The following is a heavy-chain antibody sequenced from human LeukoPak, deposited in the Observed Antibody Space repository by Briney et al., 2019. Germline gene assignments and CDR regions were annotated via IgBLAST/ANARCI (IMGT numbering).Heavy chain of an antibody. CDR1: GYSFTSYW. V-gene: IGHV5-51*01. Sequence: GESLKISCKGSGYSFTSYWIGWVRQMPGKGLEWMGIIYPGDSDTRYSPSFQGQVTISADKSTSTAYLQWSSLKASDTAMYYCARSSSWYSDWFDPWGQGTLVTVSS. J-gene: IGHJ5*02. D-gene: IGHD6-13*01. CDR2: IYPGDSDT. CDR3: ARSSSWYSDWFDP.